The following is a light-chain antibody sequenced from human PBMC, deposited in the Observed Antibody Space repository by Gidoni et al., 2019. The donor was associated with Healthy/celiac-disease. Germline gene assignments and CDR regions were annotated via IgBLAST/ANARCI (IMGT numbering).Light chain of an antibody. J-gene: IGKJ1*01. V-gene: IGKV1-6*01. CDR2: AAS. Sequence: AIQITQSPSSLSASVGDRVTITCRAIQGIRNDLGWYQQKPGKAPKLLIYAASSLQSGVPSRFSGSGSGTDFTLTISSLQPEDFATYYCLQDYNYPRTFXXXTKVEIK. CDR3: LQDYNYPRT. CDR1: QGIRND.